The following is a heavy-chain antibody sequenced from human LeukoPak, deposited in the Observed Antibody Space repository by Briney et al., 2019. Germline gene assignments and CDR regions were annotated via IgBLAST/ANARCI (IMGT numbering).Heavy chain of an antibody. J-gene: IGHJ5*02. CDR1: GGSISSGGYY. D-gene: IGHD7-27*01. CDR3: ARDLALGTVTDWFDP. V-gene: IGHV4-61*02. Sequence: PSETLSLTCAVSGGSISSGGYYWSWIRQPAGKGLEWIGRIYTSGSTNYNPSLKSRVTMSVDTSKNQFSLKLSSVTAADTAVYYCARDLALGTVTDWFDPWGQGTLVTVSS. CDR2: IYTSGST.